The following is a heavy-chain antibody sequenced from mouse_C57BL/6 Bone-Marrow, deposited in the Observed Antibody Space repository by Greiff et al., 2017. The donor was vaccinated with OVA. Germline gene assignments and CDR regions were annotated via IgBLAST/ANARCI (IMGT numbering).Heavy chain of an antibody. CDR2: IRNKANNHAT. CDR3: TRDDYDVAWFAY. V-gene: IGHV6-6*01. J-gene: IGHJ3*01. CDR1: GFTFSDAW. Sequence: EVKVEESGGGLVQPGGSMKLSCAASGFTFSDAWMDWVRQSPEKGLEWVAEIRNKANNHATYYAESVKGRFTISRDDSKSSVYLQMNSLRAEDTGIYYCTRDDYDVAWFAYWGQGTLVTVSA. D-gene: IGHD2-4*01.